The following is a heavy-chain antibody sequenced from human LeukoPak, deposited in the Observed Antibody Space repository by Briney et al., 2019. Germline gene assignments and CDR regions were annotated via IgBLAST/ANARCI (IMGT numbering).Heavy chain of an antibody. CDR1: GYTFTSYA. Sequence: VSVKVSCKASGYTFTSYAMHWVRQAPGQRLEWMGWINAGNGNTKYSQKFQGRVTITRDTSASTAYMELSSLRSEDTAVYYCARGRYDYGDNGGWFDPWGQGTLVTVSS. J-gene: IGHJ5*02. CDR2: INAGNGNT. CDR3: ARGRYDYGDNGGWFDP. D-gene: IGHD4-17*01. V-gene: IGHV1-3*01.